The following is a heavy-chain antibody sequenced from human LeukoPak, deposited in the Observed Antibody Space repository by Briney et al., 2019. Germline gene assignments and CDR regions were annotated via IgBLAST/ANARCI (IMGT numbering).Heavy chain of an antibody. CDR1: GFTFSHYW. D-gene: IGHD2-2*01. CDR2: INDDGSGT. J-gene: IGHJ6*02. CDR3: AREEYPGGMDV. Sequence: GGSLRLSCAASGFTFSHYWMHWVRQAPGKGLVWVSRINDDGSGTGYADSVKGRFTISRDNAKNTLYLQMNSLRVDDTAVYYCAREEYPGGMDVWGQGTTVTVSS. V-gene: IGHV3-74*01.